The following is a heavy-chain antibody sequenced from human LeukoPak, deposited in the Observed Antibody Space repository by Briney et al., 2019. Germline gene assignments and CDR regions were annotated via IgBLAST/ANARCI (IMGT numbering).Heavy chain of an antibody. CDR2: ISYDGSNK. V-gene: IGHV3-30*03. CDR1: GFTFSSYG. J-gene: IGHJ3*02. CDR3: AFHIVGAPRGAFDI. Sequence: PGGSLRLSCAASGFTFSSYGMHRVRQAPGKGLEWVAVISYDGSNKYYADSVKGRFSISRDNSKNTLYLQMNSLRAEDTAVYYCAFHIVGAPRGAFDIWGQGTMVTVSS. D-gene: IGHD1-26*01.